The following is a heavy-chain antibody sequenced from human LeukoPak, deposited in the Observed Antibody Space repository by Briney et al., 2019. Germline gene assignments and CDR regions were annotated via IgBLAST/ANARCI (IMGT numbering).Heavy chain of an antibody. CDR2: IIPIFGTA. CDR3: ARSEQQLVPQNWFDP. J-gene: IGHJ5*02. V-gene: IGHV1-69*05. CDR1: GGTFSSYA. D-gene: IGHD6-13*01. Sequence: SVKVSCKASGGTFSSYAISWVRQAPGQGLEWMGRIIPIFGTANYAQKFQGRVTITTDESTSTAYMELSSLRSEDTAVYYCARSEQQLVPQNWFDPWGQGTLVTVSS.